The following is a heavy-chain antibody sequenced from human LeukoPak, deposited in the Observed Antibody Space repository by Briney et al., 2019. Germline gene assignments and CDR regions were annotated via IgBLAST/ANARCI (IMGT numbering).Heavy chain of an antibody. CDR1: GGTFSSYA. D-gene: IGHD3-10*01. J-gene: IGHJ4*02. Sequence: SVKVSCKASGGTFSSYAISWVRQAPGQGLEWMGGIIPIFGTANYAQKFQGRVTITADDSTSTAYMELSSLRSEDTAVYYCARGGSGSYYLYYFDYWGQGTLVTVSS. CDR2: IIPIFGTA. CDR3: ARGGSGSYYLYYFDY. V-gene: IGHV1-69*13.